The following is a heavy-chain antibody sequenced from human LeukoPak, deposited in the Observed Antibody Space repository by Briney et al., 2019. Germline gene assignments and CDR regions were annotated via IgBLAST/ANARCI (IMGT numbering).Heavy chain of an antibody. D-gene: IGHD1-20*01. CDR2: ITGNTGST. Sequence: TGGSLRLSCAAAGFTFSSYAMSWVRQAPGTGLEWVSTITGNTGSTYYADSVKGRFTISGDNSKNTLYLQMKSQRAEDTAVYYCAKSSNYNWNYIDYWGQGTQVTVSS. V-gene: IGHV3-23*01. CDR1: GFTFSSYA. J-gene: IGHJ4*02. CDR3: AKSSNYNWNYIDY.